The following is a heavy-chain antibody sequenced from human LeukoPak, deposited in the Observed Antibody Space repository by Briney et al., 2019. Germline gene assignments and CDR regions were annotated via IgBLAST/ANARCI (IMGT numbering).Heavy chain of an antibody. D-gene: IGHD3-22*01. CDR1: GGSISSSHW. CDR2: INHSGST. CDR3: ARSGDYYDSSGLYYYYMDV. Sequence: PSGTLSLTCAVSGGSISSSHWWSWVRRPPGKGLEWIGEINHSGSTNYNPSLKSRVTISVDTSKNQFSLKLSSVTAADTAVYYCARSGDYYDSSGLYYYYMDVWGKGTTVTVSS. V-gene: IGHV4-4*02. J-gene: IGHJ6*03.